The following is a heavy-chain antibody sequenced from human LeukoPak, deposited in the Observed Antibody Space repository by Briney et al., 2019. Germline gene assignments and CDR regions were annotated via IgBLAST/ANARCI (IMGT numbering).Heavy chain of an antibody. CDR1: GGSISSGGYY. Sequence: SETLCLTCTVSGGSISSGGYYWSWIRQPPGKGLEWIGYIYHSGSTYYNPSLKSRVTISVDRSKNQFSLKLSSVTAADTAVYYCARDRTGMNSIDYWGQGTLVTVSS. J-gene: IGHJ4*02. CDR2: IYHSGST. D-gene: IGHD1-1*01. CDR3: ARDRTGMNSIDY. V-gene: IGHV4-30-2*01.